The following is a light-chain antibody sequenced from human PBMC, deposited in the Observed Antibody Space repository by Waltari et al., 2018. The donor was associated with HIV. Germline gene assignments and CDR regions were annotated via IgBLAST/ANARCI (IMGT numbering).Light chain of an antibody. V-gene: IGKV3-20*01. CDR3: HQYSTSAIT. Sequence: DIVLTQSPGTLSLSPGERATLSCRASQTLNSNYLAWYQQKPGQAPRLVIHGASTRATGIPDRCSGRGSGTDFTLSINRLEPEDSAVYYCHQYSTSAITFGQGTRLEIK. CDR1: QTLNSNY. CDR2: GAS. J-gene: IGKJ5*01.